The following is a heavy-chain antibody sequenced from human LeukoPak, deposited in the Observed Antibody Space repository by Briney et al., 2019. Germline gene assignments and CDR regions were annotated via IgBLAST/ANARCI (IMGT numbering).Heavy chain of an antibody. V-gene: IGHV3-21*01. CDR1: GVTFSSYS. D-gene: IGHD3-10*02. J-gene: IGHJ6*04. CDR3: AELGITMIGGV. Sequence: GGSLRLSCAASGVTFSSYSMNWVRQAPGKGLEWVSSIGGSSSYIYCADSLKGRFTISRDNAKNSLYLQMNSLRAEDTAVYYCAELGITMIGGVWGKGTTVTISS. CDR2: IGGSSSYI.